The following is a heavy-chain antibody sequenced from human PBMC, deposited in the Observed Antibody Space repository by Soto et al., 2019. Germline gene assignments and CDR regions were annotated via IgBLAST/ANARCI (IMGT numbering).Heavy chain of an antibody. CDR3: AIAYGNYDYYYMDV. D-gene: IGHD3-16*01. J-gene: IGHJ6*03. CDR1: GGTFSSYT. V-gene: IGHV1-69*02. CDR2: IITILGIA. Sequence: QVQLVHSGAEVKKPGSSVKVSCKASGGTFSSYTISWVRQAPGQGLEWMGRIITILGIANYAQKFQCRVTITADKSTSTAYMELSSLRSENTAVYYCAIAYGNYDYYYMDVWGKGTTVTVSS.